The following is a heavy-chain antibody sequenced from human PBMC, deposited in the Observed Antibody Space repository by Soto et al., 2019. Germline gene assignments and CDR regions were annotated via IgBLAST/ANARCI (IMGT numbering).Heavy chain of an antibody. CDR2: IFHSGST. J-gene: IGHJ3*02. D-gene: IGHD1-20*01. CDR3: AHINGAFDI. Sequence: QVQLQESGPGLVKPSGTLSLTCAVSGGSISSNNWWSWVRQSPGKGLEWIGEIFHSGSTNYNPSLXXRXTXXVDKSKNQFSLKLTSVTAADTAVYYCAHINGAFDIWGQGTMVTVSS. CDR1: GGSISSNNW. V-gene: IGHV4-4*02.